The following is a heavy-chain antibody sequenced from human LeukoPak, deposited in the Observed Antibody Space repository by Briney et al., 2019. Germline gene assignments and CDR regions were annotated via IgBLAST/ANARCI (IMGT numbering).Heavy chain of an antibody. Sequence: ASVRVSCKASGYNFTGHYLHWVRQAPGQGLEWMGWINPNTGGTQYAQKFQGRVTMTRDTSISTAYMELSRLRSDDTAVYYCAREKYSSSWYSDYWGQGTLVTVSS. V-gene: IGHV1-2*02. CDR2: INPNTGGT. CDR3: AREKYSSSWYSDY. D-gene: IGHD6-13*01. CDR1: GYNFTGHY. J-gene: IGHJ4*02.